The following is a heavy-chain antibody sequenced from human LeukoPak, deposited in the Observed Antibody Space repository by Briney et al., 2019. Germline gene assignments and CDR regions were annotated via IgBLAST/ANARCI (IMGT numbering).Heavy chain of an antibody. D-gene: IGHD4/OR15-4a*01. V-gene: IGHV3-30*03. CDR3: AREIGTSRAGLAWFEL. CDR2: VSYDGTNK. J-gene: IGHJ3*01. CDR1: GFTFSIYG. Sequence: PGGSLRLSCAAYGFTFSIYGMHWVRQAPGKGLEWVAVVSYDGTNKFYADSVKGRLTISRDSSKNTLYLQMNSLGVEDTAVYYCAREIGTSRAGLAWFELWGQGTMVTVSS.